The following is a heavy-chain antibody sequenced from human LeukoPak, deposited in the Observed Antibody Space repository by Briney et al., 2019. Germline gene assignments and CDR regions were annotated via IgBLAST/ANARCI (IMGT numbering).Heavy chain of an antibody. CDR3: ARDRPITISGVVFLP. CDR2: IKEDGSEK. J-gene: IGHJ5*02. D-gene: IGHD3-3*01. V-gene: IGHV3-7*01. Sequence: GGSLRLSCAASGFTFSSYWMSWVRQAPGKGLEWVANIKEDGSEKNYVDSVKGRFTISRDNAKNSVYLQMNSLRDEDAAVYYCARDRPITISGVVFLPWGQGTLVTVSS. CDR1: GFTFSSYW.